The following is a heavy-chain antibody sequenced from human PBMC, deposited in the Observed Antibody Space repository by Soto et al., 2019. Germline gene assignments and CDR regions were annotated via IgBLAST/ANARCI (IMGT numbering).Heavy chain of an antibody. V-gene: IGHV3-9*01. CDR2: INWDSGFI. CDR3: AKDRGAGRRGAFDC. D-gene: IGHD6-6*01. Sequence: EVQLVESGGGLVQPGRSLRLSCGASGFTFDDYAMHWVRQAPGNGLEWVSNINWDSGFIDYADSVKGRFTISRDNAKKSLYLQMGSLIPEHTALYFCAKDRGAGRRGAFDCWGQGTLVTVSS. J-gene: IGHJ4*02. CDR1: GFTFDDYA.